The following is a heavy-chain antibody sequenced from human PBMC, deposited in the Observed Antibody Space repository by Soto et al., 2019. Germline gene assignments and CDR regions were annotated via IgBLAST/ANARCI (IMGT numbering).Heavy chain of an antibody. Sequence: QVQLVESGGGLVKPGGSLRLSCAASGFTFSDSYMSWIRQAPGKGLEWVSYISGSGSTTYYADSVKGRFTISRDNAKNSLYLQMNSLRAEDTAVYYCARGPVRGRIAIGRTFDIWGQGTMVTVSS. CDR3: ARGPVRGRIAIGRTFDI. D-gene: IGHD6-13*01. J-gene: IGHJ3*02. V-gene: IGHV3-11*01. CDR2: ISGSGSTT. CDR1: GFTFSDSY.